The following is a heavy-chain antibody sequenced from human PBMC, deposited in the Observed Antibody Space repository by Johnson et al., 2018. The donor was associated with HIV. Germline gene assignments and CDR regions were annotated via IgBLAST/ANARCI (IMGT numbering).Heavy chain of an antibody. CDR2: IRYDGSNK. CDR1: GFTFSSYA. CDR3: TRGVNSEGGSF. Sequence: QVQLVESGGGVVQPGRSLRLSCAASGFTFSSYAMHWVRQAPGKGLEWVAFIRYDGSNKYYADSVKGRFTISRDDSNNTLYLQMNSLKIDDTAMYYCTRGVNSEGGSFWGQGTMVTVSS. J-gene: IGHJ3*01. D-gene: IGHD3-16*01. V-gene: IGHV3-33*08.